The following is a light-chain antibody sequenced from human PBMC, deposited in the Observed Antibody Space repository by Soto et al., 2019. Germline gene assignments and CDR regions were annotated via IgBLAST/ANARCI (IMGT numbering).Light chain of an antibody. V-gene: IGLV1-40*01. Sequence: QSVLTQPPSVSGAPGQRVTISCTGSSSNIGAHYDVHWYQQLPGTAPKLLIYGNSNRPSGVPDRFSGSKSGTSASLAITGLQAEDEADYYCQSYDSSLSGVVFGGGTKLTV. CDR3: QSYDSSLSGVV. CDR2: GNS. CDR1: SSNIGAHYD. J-gene: IGLJ2*01.